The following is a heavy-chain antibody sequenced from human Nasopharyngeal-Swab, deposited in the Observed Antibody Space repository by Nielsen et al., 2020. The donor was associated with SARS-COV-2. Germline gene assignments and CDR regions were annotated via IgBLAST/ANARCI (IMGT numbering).Heavy chain of an antibody. D-gene: IGHD1-26*01. CDR2: IYPGDSNT. CDR1: GYSFTTYW. CDR3: ARPMRPMGHYYFGMDV. J-gene: IGHJ6*02. Sequence: GGSLRLSCQGSGYSFTTYWIGWVRQMPGKGLEWMGIIYPGDSNTRYSPPFQGQVTISVDKYSSTAYLQWSSLKASDTAIYYCARPMRPMGHYYFGMDVWGQGTTVTVSS. V-gene: IGHV5-51*01.